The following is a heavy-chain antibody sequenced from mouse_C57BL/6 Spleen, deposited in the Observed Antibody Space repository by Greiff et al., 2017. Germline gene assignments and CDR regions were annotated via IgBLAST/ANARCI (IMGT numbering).Heavy chain of an antibody. CDR1: GYTFTDYN. V-gene: IGHV1-22*01. Sequence: EVQLQQSGPELVKPGASVKMSCKASGYTFTDYNMHWVKQSHGKSLEWIGYINPNNGGTSYNQKFKGKATLTVNKSSSTAYMELRSLTSEDSAVYYCARLGDGYYHAWFAYWGQGTLVTVSA. J-gene: IGHJ3*01. D-gene: IGHD2-3*01. CDR3: ARLGDGYYHAWFAY. CDR2: INPNNGGT.